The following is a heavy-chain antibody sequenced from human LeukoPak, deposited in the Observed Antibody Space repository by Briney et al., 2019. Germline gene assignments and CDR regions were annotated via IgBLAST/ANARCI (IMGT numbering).Heavy chain of an antibody. CDR1: GGTFSSNA. CDR2: IIPIFGTA. V-gene: IGHV1-69*06. Sequence: SVKVSCKASGGTFSSNAISWVRQAPGQGLEWMGGIIPIFGTANYAQKFQGRVTITADKSTSTAYMELSSLRSEDTAVYYCARDPDTASPMDVWGKGTTVTVSS. J-gene: IGHJ6*04. D-gene: IGHD5-18*01. CDR3: ARDPDTASPMDV.